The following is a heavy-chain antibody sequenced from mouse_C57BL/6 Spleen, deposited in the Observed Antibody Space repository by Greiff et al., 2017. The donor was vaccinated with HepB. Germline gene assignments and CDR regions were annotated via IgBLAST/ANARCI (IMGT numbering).Heavy chain of an antibody. CDR3: ARHGDYGGDMDY. D-gene: IGHD2-4*01. V-gene: IGHV5-6*01. J-gene: IGHJ4*01. Sequence: EVQLVESGGDLVKPGGSLKLSCAASGFTFSSYGMSWVRQTPDKRLEWVATISSGGSYTYYPDSVKGRFTISRDNAKNTLYLQMSSLKSEDTAMYYCARHGDYGGDMDYWGQGTSVTVSS. CDR1: GFTFSSYG. CDR2: ISSGGSYT.